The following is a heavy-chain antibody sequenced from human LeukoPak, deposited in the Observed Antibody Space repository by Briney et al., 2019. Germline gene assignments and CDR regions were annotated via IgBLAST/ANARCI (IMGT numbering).Heavy chain of an antibody. V-gene: IGHV3-9*01. CDR1: GFIFDDYA. D-gene: IGHD3-10*01. CDR2: ISWDSDSI. J-gene: IGHJ4*02. Sequence: PGGSLRLSCAASGFIFDDYAMHWVRQAPGKGLEWVSGISWDSDSIDYADSVKGRFTISRDNAKNTLYLQMNSLRAEDTAVYYCARGRIGVRGASFEYFDYWGQGTLVTVSS. CDR3: ARGRIGVRGASFEYFDY.